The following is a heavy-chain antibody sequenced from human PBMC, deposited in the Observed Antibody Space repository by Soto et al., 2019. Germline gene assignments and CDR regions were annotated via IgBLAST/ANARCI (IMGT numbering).Heavy chain of an antibody. V-gene: IGHV4-31*03. Sequence: QVQLQESGPGLVKPSQTLSLTCTVSGCSISSGGYYWSWIRHHPGKGLEWIGYIYSSGSTYYNPSLRSRVTISADTSKNQFSLKLSSVTAADTAVYYCVRDYDYDSSRNDAFDIWGQGTMVTVSS. CDR1: GCSISSGGYY. CDR3: VRDYDYDSSRNDAFDI. D-gene: IGHD3-22*01. CDR2: IYSSGST. J-gene: IGHJ3*02.